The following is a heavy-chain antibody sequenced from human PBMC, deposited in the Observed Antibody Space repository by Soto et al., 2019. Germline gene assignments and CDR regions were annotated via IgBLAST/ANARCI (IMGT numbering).Heavy chain of an antibody. J-gene: IGHJ4*02. CDR2: HRWDGGRT. Sequence: GVSLRLSCAAARFTFDDYAIHSVRPAPCKGLEWVFLHRWDGGRTYYADSVRSRFIVSRDSSKNSLYLQMSSLRVEDTALYYCAKDVCSGSTTSCYTRLDFWGQGALVTVAS. CDR1: RFTFDDYA. V-gene: IGHV3-43D*04. CDR3: AKDVCSGSTTSCYTRLDF. D-gene: IGHD2-2*02.